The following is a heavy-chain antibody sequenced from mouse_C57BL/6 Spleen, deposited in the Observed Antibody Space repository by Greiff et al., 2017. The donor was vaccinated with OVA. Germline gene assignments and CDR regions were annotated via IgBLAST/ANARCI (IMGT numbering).Heavy chain of an antibody. V-gene: IGHV1-69*01. CDR2: IDPSDSYT. CDR3: ARVEGFITTVVATGDAMDY. CDR1: GYTFTSYW. D-gene: IGHD1-1*01. Sequence: QVQLQQPGAELVMPGASVKLSCKASGYTFTSYWMHWVKQRPGQGLEWIGEIDPSDSYTNYNQKFKGTSTLTVDKSSSPAYMQLSSLTSEDSAVYYCARVEGFITTVVATGDAMDYWGQGTSVTVSS. J-gene: IGHJ4*01.